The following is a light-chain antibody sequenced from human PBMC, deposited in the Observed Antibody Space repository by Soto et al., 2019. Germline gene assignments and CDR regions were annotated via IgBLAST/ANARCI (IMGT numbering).Light chain of an antibody. CDR2: GAS. J-gene: IGKJ1*01. CDR1: QSVSSSY. Sequence: EIVLTQSPGTLSLSPGERATLSCRASQSVSSSYLAWYQQKPGQAPRLLIYGASSRATGIPDRFSGSGSGTDFTLTISRLEPEDFAVYYWQQYGGSWTFGQGTKVEIK. CDR3: QQYGGSWT. V-gene: IGKV3-20*01.